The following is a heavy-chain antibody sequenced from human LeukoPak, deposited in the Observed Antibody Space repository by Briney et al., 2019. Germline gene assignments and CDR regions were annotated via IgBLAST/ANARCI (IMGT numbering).Heavy chain of an antibody. CDR2: IYYSGST. D-gene: IGHD6-13*01. CDR1: GGSISSSSYY. CDR3: ARGRQQLGYYYYYYMDV. Sequence: SETLSLTCTVSGGSISSSSYYWGWIRQPPGKGLEWIGSIYYSGSTYYNPSLKSRVTISVDTSKNQFSLKLSSVTAADTAVYYCARGRQQLGYYYYYYMDVWGKGTTVTISS. J-gene: IGHJ6*03. V-gene: IGHV4-39*07.